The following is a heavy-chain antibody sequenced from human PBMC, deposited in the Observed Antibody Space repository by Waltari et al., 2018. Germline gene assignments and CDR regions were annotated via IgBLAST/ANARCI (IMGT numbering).Heavy chain of an antibody. D-gene: IGHD2-15*01. V-gene: IGHV3-72*01. J-gene: IGHJ4*02. CDR2: IRNKAHSYTT. CDR1: GFAFSDNS. Sequence: EVQLVESGGDLVQSGGSLSLSCAASGFAFSDNSMDWAGQAPGKGLEWVGRIRNKAHSYTTEYAASVKGRFTISRDDSKKSLYLQMNSLKTEDTAVYYCARVGYCSGGTCAGLDCWGQGILVTVSS. CDR3: ARVGYCSGGTCAGLDC.